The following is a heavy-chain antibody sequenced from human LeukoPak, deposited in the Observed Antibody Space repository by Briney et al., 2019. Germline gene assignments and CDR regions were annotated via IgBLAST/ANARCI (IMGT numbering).Heavy chain of an antibody. CDR1: GFTFSSFG. CDR3: ARYNDLIAVSGTD. J-gene: IGHJ4*02. Sequence: QPGGSLRLSCAASGFTFSSFGMNWVRQAPGKGLEWVSYISNIGSAIHYADSVKGRFTISRGNAKNSLYLQMNSLRVEDTAVYYCARYNDLIAVSGTDWGQGTLVTVSS. CDR2: ISNIGSAI. D-gene: IGHD6-19*01. V-gene: IGHV3-48*01.